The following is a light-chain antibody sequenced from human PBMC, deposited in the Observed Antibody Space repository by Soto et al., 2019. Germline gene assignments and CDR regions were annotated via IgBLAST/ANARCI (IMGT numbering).Light chain of an antibody. J-gene: IGLJ1*01. Sequence: QSVLTQPPSVSGAPGQRVTISCTGSSSNIGAGYVVHWYQQLPGTAPKLLMYANKNRPSGVPDRFSGSKSGTSASLAITGLQAEDEADYYCQSYDSSLSGFYVFGTGTKLTAL. CDR1: SSNIGAGYV. CDR2: ANK. V-gene: IGLV1-40*01. CDR3: QSYDSSLSGFYV.